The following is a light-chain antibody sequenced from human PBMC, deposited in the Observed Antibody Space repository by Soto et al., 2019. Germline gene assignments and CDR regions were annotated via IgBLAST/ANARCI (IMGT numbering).Light chain of an antibody. J-gene: IGLJ1*01. CDR1: SSDVGGYNY. CDR3: SSYTGSRTYV. V-gene: IGLV2-14*01. CDR2: DVS. Sequence: QSVLTQPASVSGSPGQSITISCTGTSSDVGGYNYVSWYQQHPGKAPKLMIYDVSNRPSGISNRFSGSKSGNTASLTTSGLQAEDEADYYCSSYTGSRTYVFGTGTKVTVL.